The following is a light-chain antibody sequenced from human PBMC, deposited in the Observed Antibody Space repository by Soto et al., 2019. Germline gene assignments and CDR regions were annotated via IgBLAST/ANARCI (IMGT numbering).Light chain of an antibody. CDR2: WAS. CDR3: QQYFNRPYT. V-gene: IGKV4-1*01. J-gene: IGKJ2*01. CDR1: DSVLYGSNNRNY. Sequence: DIVMTQSPDSLAVSPGERATINCKSNDSVLYGSNNRNYLAWYQQKPGQPPKLLIHWASTRESGVPDRFSGGGSGTDFTLTISSLQAEDVAVYYCQQYFNRPYTFGQGTKLEIK.